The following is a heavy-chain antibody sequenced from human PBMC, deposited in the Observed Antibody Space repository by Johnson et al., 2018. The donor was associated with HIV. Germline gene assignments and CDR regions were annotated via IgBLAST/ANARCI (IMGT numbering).Heavy chain of an antibody. CDR3: VLGGYNWNYNDAFDI. CDR1: GFTFDDYT. J-gene: IGHJ3*02. D-gene: IGHD1-7*01. V-gene: IGHV3-43*01. CDR2: ISWDGGST. Sequence: VQLVESGGGVVQPGRSLRLSCAASGFTFDDYTMHWVRQAPGKGLEWVSLISWDGGSTYYADSVKGRFTISRDNSKNTLYLQMNSLRAEDTAVYYCVLGGYNWNYNDAFDIWGQGTMVTVSS.